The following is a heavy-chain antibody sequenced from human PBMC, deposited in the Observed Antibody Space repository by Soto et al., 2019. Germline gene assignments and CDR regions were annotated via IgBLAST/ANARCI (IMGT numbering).Heavy chain of an antibody. J-gene: IGHJ5*02. Sequence: GGSLRLSCAASGFTFSNYAMSWVRQAPGKGPEWVSLISGSGGTTYYADSVKGRFTISRDNSKNTLYLQMNSLRAEDTAVYYCAKDSWDCSSTSCYGWVDPWGQGTQVTVSS. CDR2: ISGSGGTT. D-gene: IGHD2-2*01. CDR3: AKDSWDCSSTSCYGWVDP. V-gene: IGHV3-23*01. CDR1: GFTFSNYA.